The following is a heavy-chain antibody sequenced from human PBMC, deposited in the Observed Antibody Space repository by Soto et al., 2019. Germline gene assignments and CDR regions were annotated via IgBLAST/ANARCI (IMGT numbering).Heavy chain of an antibody. CDR2: IIPIFGTA. CDR1: EDTFRNYA. D-gene: IGHD3-22*01. CDR3: ASPTYASRAYYYWYIGI. J-gene: IGHJ2*01. V-gene: IGHV1-69*06. Sequence: SVKVSCKASEDTFRNYAISWVRQAPGQGLEWMGGIIPIFGTANYAQKFQGRVTITADTSANTVYLELSSLRSEDTAVYYCASPTYASRAYYYWYIGIWGRGTLVTVSS.